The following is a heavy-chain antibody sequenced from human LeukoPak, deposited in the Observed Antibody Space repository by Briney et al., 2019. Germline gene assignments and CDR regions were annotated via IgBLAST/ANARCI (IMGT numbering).Heavy chain of an antibody. V-gene: IGHV1-24*01. J-gene: IGHJ6*02. D-gene: IGHD3-22*01. CDR3: ASPNYYDSSGYFRGMDV. CDR2: FDPEDGET. Sequence: ASVKVSCKVSGYTLTELSMHWVRQAPGKGLEWMRGFDPEDGETIYAQKFQGRVTMTEDTSTDTAYMELSSLRSEDTAVYYCASPNYYDSSGYFRGMDVWGQGTTVAVSS. CDR1: GYTLTELS.